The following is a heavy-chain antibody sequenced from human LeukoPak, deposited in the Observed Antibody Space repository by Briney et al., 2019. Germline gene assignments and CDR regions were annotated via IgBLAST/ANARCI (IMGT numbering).Heavy chain of an antibody. Sequence: SETLSLTCTVSGGSISSYYWSRIRQPPGKGLEWIGYIYYSGSTNYNPSLKSRVTISVDTSKNQFSLKLSSVTAADTAVYYCARAPLTTVTTLGAFDIWGQGTMVTVSS. D-gene: IGHD4-11*01. V-gene: IGHV4-59*01. CDR2: IYYSGST. J-gene: IGHJ3*02. CDR1: GGSISSYY. CDR3: ARAPLTTVTTLGAFDI.